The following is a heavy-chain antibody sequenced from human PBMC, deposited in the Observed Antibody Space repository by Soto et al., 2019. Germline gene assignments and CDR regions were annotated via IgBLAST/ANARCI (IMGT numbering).Heavy chain of an antibody. CDR2: VHYSWGS. D-gene: IGHD3-10*01. J-gene: IGHJ6*02. V-gene: IGHV4-59*08. CDR1: GGSISSYH. CDR3: ARQGFGAVPGLVDV. Sequence: SETLSLTCTVSGGSISSYHWSWIRQTPGKGLEWIGYVHYSWGSNYNPSLKSRVAISLDTSKSQFSLKLTSVTATDTAVYYCARQGFGAVPGLVDVWGQGTTVTVSS.